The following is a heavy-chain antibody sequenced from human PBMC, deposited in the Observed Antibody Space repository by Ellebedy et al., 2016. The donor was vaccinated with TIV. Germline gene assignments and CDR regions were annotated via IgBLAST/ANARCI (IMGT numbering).Heavy chain of an antibody. V-gene: IGHV1-46*04. CDR2: ITPSVGST. CDR3: ARAMTYCSGDCDSRENEDAFDI. CDR1: GYTFSSYY. J-gene: IGHJ3*02. Sequence: AASVKVSCKTSGYTFSSYYIHWVRQAPGQGLEWLGLITPSVGSTSFAQKLQGRINMTRDTSTRTLYMELSSLRSEDTAIYYCARAMTYCSGDCDSRENEDAFDIWGQGTMVTVSS. D-gene: IGHD2-21*02.